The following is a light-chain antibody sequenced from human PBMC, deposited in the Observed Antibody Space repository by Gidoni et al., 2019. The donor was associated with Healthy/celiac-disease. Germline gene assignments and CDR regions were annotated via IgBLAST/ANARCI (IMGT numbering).Light chain of an antibody. CDR3: QQYGSSPSWT. V-gene: IGKV3-20*01. CDR1: QSVSSSD. J-gene: IGKJ1*01. Sequence: DSVLTPSPGTLSLSPGERATLSCRASQSVSSSDLAGYQQKPGQAPRILIYGASSSATGIPARFSGSGSATTFTPPISSLEHQDFAVYYCQQYGSSPSWTFGQGTKVEIK. CDR2: GAS.